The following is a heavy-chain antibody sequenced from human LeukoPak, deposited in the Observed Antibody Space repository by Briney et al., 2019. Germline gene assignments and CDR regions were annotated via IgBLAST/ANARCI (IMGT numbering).Heavy chain of an antibody. J-gene: IGHJ4*02. CDR1: GGSFSGYY. V-gene: IGHV4-34*01. Sequence: RPSETLSLTCAVYGGSFSGYYWSWIRQPPGKGLEWIGEINHSGSTNYNPSLKSRVTISVDTSKNQFSLKLSSVTAADTAVYYCARLTGPGDYWGQGTLVTVSS. D-gene: IGHD7-27*01. CDR3: ARLTGPGDY. CDR2: INHSGST.